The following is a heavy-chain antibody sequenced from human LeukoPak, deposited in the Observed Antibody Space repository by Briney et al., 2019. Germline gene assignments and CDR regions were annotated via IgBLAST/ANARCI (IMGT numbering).Heavy chain of an antibody. CDR2: INWNGGST. J-gene: IGHJ6*03. V-gene: IGHV3-20*04. CDR1: GFTFDDYG. D-gene: IGHD3-9*01. CDR3: AKEGDYLTGRYYYYYMDV. Sequence: GGSLRLSCAASGFTFDDYGMSWVRQAPGKGLEWVSGINWNGGSTGYADSVKGRFTISRDNSKNTLYLQMNSLRAEDTAVYYCAKEGDYLTGRYYYYYMDVWGKGTTVTVSS.